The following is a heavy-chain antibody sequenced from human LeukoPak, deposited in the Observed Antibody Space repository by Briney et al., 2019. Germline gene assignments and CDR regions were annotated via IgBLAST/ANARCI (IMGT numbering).Heavy chain of an antibody. CDR3: ARVRDTHFDY. CDR1: GGSISSSSYY. V-gene: IGHV4-39*07. D-gene: IGHD5-18*01. CDR2: IYYSGST. J-gene: IGHJ4*02. Sequence: SETLSLTCTVSGGSISSSSYYWGWIRQPPGKGLEWIGSIYYSGSTYYSPSLKSRVTISVDTSKNQFSLKLSSVTAADTAVYYCARVRDTHFDYWGQGTLVTVSS.